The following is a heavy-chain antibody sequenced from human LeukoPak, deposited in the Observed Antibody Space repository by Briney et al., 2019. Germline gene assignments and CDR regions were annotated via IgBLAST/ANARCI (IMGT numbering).Heavy chain of an antibody. V-gene: IGHV4-59*12. CDR3: ASSPYYYDSSGYPAYYFDY. Sequence: SETLSLTCTASGGSISSYYWSWIRQPPGKGLEWIGSIYYSGSTYYNPSLKSRVTISVDTSKNQFSLKLSSVTAADTAVYYCASSPYYYDSSGYPAYYFDYWGQGTPVTVSS. J-gene: IGHJ4*02. CDR1: GGSISSYY. CDR2: IYYSGST. D-gene: IGHD3-22*01.